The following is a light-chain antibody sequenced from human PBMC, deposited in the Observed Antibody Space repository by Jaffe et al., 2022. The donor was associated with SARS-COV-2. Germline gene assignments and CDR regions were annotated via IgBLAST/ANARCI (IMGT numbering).Light chain of an antibody. J-gene: IGLJ3*02. CDR1: NSNIGRNY. CDR2: RNN. CDR3: AARDDSLNAWV. Sequence: QSVLTQPPSASGTPGQRVTISCSGSNSNIGRNYVYWYQQLPGAAPKLLIYRNNLRPSGVSDRVSGSKSGTSASLAINGLRSEDEADYYCAARDDSLNAWVFGGGTKVTVL. V-gene: IGLV1-47*01.